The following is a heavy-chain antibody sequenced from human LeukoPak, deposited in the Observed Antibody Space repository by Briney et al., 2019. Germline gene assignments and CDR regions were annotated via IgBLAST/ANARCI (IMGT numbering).Heavy chain of an antibody. V-gene: IGHV1-2*02. J-gene: IGHJ3*02. D-gene: IGHD1-7*01. CDR3: ARAYKWDSSRTPSDI. CDR1: GYTFTDYY. CDR2: IRPNSGST. Sequence: ASVKVSCKASGYTFTDYYIYWVRQAPGQGLEWMGWIRPNSGSTNYAQKFQGRVTMTGDTSISTAYLELSSLISDDTAIYFCARAYKWDSSRTPSDIWGQGTMVTVSS.